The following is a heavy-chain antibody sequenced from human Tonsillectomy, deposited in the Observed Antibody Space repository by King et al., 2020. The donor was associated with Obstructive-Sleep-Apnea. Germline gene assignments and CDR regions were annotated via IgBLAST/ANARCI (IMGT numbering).Heavy chain of an antibody. CDR1: GFTFSRYA. J-gene: IGHJ5*01. V-gene: IGHV3-23*04. D-gene: IGHD3-9*01. CDR2: LSGNGGST. Sequence: DVQLVESGGGLVQPGGSLRLSCAASGFTFSRYAMSWVRQAPGKGLEWVAGLSGNGGSTYYADSLKGRFTISRDNSKNTLYLQMNSLRVEDTAVYYCAKLPFYEILTHRNWFDPWGQGTLVTVSS. CDR3: AKLPFYEILTHRNWFDP.